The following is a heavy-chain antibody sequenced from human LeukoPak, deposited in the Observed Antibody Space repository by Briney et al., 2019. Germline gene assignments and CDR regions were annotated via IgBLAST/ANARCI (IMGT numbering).Heavy chain of an antibody. Sequence: GESLKISCKGSGYSFTSYWIGWVRQMPGKGLEWMGIIYPGDSDTRYSASFQGQVTISADKSISTAYLQWSSLKASDTAMYYCARSKTTGYYYYYGMDVWGQGTTVTVSS. CDR3: ARSKTTGYYYYYGMDV. CDR1: GYSFTSYW. V-gene: IGHV5-51*01. CDR2: IYPGDSDT. J-gene: IGHJ6*02. D-gene: IGHD1-1*01.